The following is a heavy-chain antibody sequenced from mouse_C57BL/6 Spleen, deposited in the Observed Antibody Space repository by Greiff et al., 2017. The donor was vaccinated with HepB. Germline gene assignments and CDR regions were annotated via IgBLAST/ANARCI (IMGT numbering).Heavy chain of an antibody. CDR2: INPYNGDT. V-gene: IGHV1-20*01. CDR1: GYSFTGYF. CDR3: ASHYYGSSPYYAMDY. J-gene: IGHJ4*01. Sequence: VQLQQSGPELVKPGDSVKISCKASGYSFTGYFMNWVMQSHGKSLEWIGRINPYNGDTFYNQKFKGKATLTVDKSSSTAHMELRSLTSEDSAVYYCASHYYGSSPYYAMDYWGQGTSVTVSS. D-gene: IGHD1-1*01.